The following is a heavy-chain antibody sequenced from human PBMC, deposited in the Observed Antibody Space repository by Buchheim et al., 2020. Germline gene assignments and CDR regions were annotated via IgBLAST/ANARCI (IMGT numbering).Heavy chain of an antibody. D-gene: IGHD2-2*01. J-gene: IGHJ6*02. CDR3: ARDFGVVVVPAATYGMDV. Sequence: QVQLVQSGAEVKKPGASVKVSCKASGYTFTSYYMHWVRQAPGQGLEWMGIINPSGGSTSYAQKFQGRVTMTRDTSTSTVYMELSSLRSEDTAVYYCARDFGVVVVPAATYGMDVWGQGTT. CDR2: INPSGGST. V-gene: IGHV1-46*01. CDR1: GYTFTSYY.